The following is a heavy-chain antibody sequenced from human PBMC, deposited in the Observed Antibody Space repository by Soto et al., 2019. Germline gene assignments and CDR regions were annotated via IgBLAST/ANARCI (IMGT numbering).Heavy chain of an antibody. Sequence: LRLSCAASGFTFSSYAMSWVRQAPGKGLEGVSSISGSGGSTYYADSVKGRFTISRDNSKNTLYLQMNSLRAEDTAVYYCAKARYYDSTGYLYYFDYWGQGTLVTVSS. V-gene: IGHV3-23*01. CDR1: GFTFSSYA. CDR2: ISGSGGST. J-gene: IGHJ4*02. D-gene: IGHD3-22*01. CDR3: AKARYYDSTGYLYYFDY.